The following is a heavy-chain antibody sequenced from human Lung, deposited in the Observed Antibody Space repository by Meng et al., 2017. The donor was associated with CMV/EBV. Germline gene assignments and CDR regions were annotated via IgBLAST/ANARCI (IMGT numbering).Heavy chain of an antibody. J-gene: IGHJ5*01. CDR3: ARLTGTVYVHWFDS. CDR2: IDGTGRT. V-gene: IGHV4-34*01. CDR1: GVSFSGSY. D-gene: IGHD1-7*01. Sequence: LXXAVYGVSFSGSYWHWIRQPPGMGLEWIGEIDGTGRTKYSPSLNSRVTILLDTSKKQFSLELSSVTAADTAVYYCARLTGTVYVHWFDSWGQGTLVTVSS.